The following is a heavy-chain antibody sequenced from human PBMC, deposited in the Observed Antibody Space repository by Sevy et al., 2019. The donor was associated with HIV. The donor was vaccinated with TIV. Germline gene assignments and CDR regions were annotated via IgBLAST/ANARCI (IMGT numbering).Heavy chain of an antibody. CDR3: AGVRHCGGDCYFFDS. CDR2: IIPRVGLT. J-gene: IGHJ4*02. Sequence: ASVKVSCKASGGSLSGYGMNWIRQAPGQGLEWTGGIIPRVGLTNYAQTFKDRVTNTADEATNIMYIEVRRLTPEETDVFCCAGVRHCGGDCYFFDSWGQGTLVTVSS. D-gene: IGHD2-21*01. V-gene: IGHV1-69*10. CDR1: GGSLSGYG.